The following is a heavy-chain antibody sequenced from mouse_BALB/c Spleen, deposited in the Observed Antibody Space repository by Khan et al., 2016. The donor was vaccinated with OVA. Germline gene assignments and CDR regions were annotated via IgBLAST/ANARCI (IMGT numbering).Heavy chain of an antibody. CDR3: ARMDTTALDY. CDR2: IYPGSGNT. D-gene: IGHD2-3*01. V-gene: IGHV1-77*01. J-gene: IGHJ2*01. Sequence: QVQLQQPGTELARPGASVKLSCKASGYTFTDYYITWVKQRTGQGLEWIGQIYPGSGNTSYHEKFKGKATLTADKSSTTAYMQLSSLTSEDSAVYFCARMDTTALDYWGQGTTLTVSA. CDR1: GYTFTDYY.